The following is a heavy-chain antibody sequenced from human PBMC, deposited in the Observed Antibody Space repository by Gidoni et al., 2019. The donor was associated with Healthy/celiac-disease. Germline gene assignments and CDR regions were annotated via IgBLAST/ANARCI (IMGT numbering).Heavy chain of an antibody. CDR2: IYTSGST. D-gene: IGHD2-2*01. CDR3: ARERYCSSTSCYYYYYYGMDV. Sequence: QVQLQESGPGLVKPSETLSLTCTVSGGSISSYYWSWIRQPGGKGLEWIGRIYTSGSTNYNPSLKSRVTMSVDTSKNQFSLKLSSVTAADTAVYYCARERYCSSTSCYYYYYYGMDVWGQGTTVTVSS. CDR1: GGSISSYY. J-gene: IGHJ6*02. V-gene: IGHV4-4*07.